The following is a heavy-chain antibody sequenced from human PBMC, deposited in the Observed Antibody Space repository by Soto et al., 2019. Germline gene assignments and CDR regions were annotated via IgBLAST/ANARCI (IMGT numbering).Heavy chain of an antibody. V-gene: IGHV3-43*01. CDR2: ISWDGGST. CDR3: AKDIKRVGYYYYGMDV. CDR1: GFTFDDYT. D-gene: IGHD6-25*01. Sequence: GGSLRLSCAASGFTFDDYTMHWVRQAPGKGLEWVSLISWDGGSTYYADSVKGRFTISRDNSKNSLYLQMNSLRTEDTALYYCAKDIKRVGYYYYGMDVWGQGTTVTVSS. J-gene: IGHJ6*02.